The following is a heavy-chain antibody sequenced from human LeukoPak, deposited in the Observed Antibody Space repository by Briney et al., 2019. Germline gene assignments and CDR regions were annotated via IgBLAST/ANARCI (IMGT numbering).Heavy chain of an antibody. CDR3: ARVDYAFDY. J-gene: IGHJ4*02. CDR1: GYTFTGHY. Sequence: GASVKVSCKASGYTFTGHYMHWVRQAPGQGLEWMGWINPNSGDTNYAQQFQGRVTMTRDTSFTTVYMEVSRLTSDDTAVYYCARVDYAFDYWGQGTLVTVSS. D-gene: IGHD4-17*01. CDR2: INPNSGDT. V-gene: IGHV1-2*02.